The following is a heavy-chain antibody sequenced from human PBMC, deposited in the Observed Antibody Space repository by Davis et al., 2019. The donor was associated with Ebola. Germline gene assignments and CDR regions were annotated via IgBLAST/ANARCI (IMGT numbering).Heavy chain of an antibody. CDR3: ARDLGSSWEPYYYGMDV. D-gene: IGHD6-13*01. CDR1: RYTFTNYA. V-gene: IGHV1-3*01. J-gene: IGHJ6*02. CDR2: INAGNGDT. Sequence: ASSVQVSRQASRYTFTNYAMDWVRQAPGQRLEWMGWINAGNGDTKYSQKFQGRVTITRDTSASTAYMELRSLRSDDTAVYYCARDLGSSWEPYYYGMDVWGQGTTVTVSS.